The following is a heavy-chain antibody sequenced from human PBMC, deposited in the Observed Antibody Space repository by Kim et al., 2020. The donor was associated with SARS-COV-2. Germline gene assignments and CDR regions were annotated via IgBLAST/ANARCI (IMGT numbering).Heavy chain of an antibody. D-gene: IGHD6-19*01. CDR3: ARDRRDSSCKVVGFDY. CDR1: GFTFGTYW. J-gene: IGHJ4*01. V-gene: IGHV3-74*01. Sequence: GGSLRLSCAASGFTFGTYWMHWVRQAPGKGLVWVSRINSNGSSTSHADSVKGRFTISRDNAKKTLYLQMNSLRAEDTAVYYCARDRRDSSCKVVGFDYWGQGTLVTVSS. CDR2: INSNGSST.